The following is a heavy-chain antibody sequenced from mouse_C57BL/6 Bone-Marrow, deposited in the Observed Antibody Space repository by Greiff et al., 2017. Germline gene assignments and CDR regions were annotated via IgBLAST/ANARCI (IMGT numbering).Heavy chain of an antibody. CDR2: IDPENGDT. D-gene: IGHD2-5*01. CDR3: TTPLAERAYYSNYVPFFAY. J-gene: IGHJ3*01. Sequence: DVKLQESGAELVRPGASVKLSCTASGFNIKDDYMHWVKQRPEQGLEWIGWIDPENGDTEYASKFQGKATITADTSSNTAYLQLSSLTSEDTAVYYCTTPLAERAYYSNYVPFFAYWGQGTLVTVSA. V-gene: IGHV14-4*01. CDR1: GFNIKDDY.